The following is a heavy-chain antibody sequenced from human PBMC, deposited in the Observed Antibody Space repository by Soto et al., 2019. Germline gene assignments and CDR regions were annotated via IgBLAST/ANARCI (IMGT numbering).Heavy chain of an antibody. CDR2: ISSSSSTI. D-gene: IGHD3-22*01. CDR3: AREFSDDSSGYHDY. Sequence: GGSLRLSCAASGFTFSSYSMNWVRQAPGKGLEWVSYISSSSSTIYYADSVKGRFTISRDNAKNSLYLQMNSLRDEDTAVYYCAREFSDDSSGYHDYWGQGTLVTVSS. CDR1: GFTFSSYS. V-gene: IGHV3-48*02. J-gene: IGHJ4*02.